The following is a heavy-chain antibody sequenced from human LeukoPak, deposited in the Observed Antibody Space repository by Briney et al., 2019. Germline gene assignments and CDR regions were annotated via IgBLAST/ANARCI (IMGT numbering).Heavy chain of an antibody. D-gene: IGHD3-9*01. J-gene: IGHJ4*02. CDR3: ARGGDILTGYDHFDY. CDR1: GGSISSYY. CDR2: IYYSGST. Sequence: PSETLSLTCTVSGGSISSYYWSWIRQPPGKGPEWIGYIYYSGSTNYNPSLKSRVTISVDTSKNQFSLKLSSVTAADTAVYYCARGGDILTGYDHFDYWGQGTLVTVSS. V-gene: IGHV4-59*01.